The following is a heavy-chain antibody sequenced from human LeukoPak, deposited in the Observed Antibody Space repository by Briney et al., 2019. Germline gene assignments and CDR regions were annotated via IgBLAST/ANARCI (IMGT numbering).Heavy chain of an antibody. Sequence: GASVKVSCKASGYTFITYDISWVRQAPGQGLEWMGWISAYNGNTNYAQKPQGRVTMTTDSSTNTAYMELRSLRSDDTAVYYCARSAVADTLSAYYFGYWGQGTLVTVSS. CDR3: ARSAVADTLSAYYFGY. D-gene: IGHD6-19*01. J-gene: IGHJ4*02. CDR1: GYTFITYD. CDR2: ISAYNGNT. V-gene: IGHV1-18*01.